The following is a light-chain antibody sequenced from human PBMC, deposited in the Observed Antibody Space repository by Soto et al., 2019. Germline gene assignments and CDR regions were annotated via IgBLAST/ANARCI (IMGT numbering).Light chain of an antibody. J-gene: IGKJ5*01. Sequence: DIVLTQSPSTLSLSPGDRATTTCRASQSIGSYLTWYQQKPGKAPKLLIYGASTRHTGVPARFSGSGSGTEFTLTTSSLQSEEFAVSYCQQYKNWPPITFGQGTRLEIK. CDR2: GAS. V-gene: IGKV3-15*01. CDR3: QQYKNWPPIT. CDR1: QSIGSY.